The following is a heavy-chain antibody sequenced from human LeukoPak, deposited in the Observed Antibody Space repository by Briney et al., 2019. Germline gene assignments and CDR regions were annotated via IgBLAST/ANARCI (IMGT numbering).Heavy chain of an antibody. Sequence: ASVKVSCKASGYTFTGYYMHWVRQAPGQGLVWMGWINPNSGGTNYAQKFQGRVTMTRDTSISTAYMELSRLRSDDTAVYYCARDPGYYYYMDVWGKGTTVTVSS. CDR3: ARDPGYYYYMDV. V-gene: IGHV1-2*02. J-gene: IGHJ6*03. CDR1: GYTFTGYY. CDR2: INPNSGGT.